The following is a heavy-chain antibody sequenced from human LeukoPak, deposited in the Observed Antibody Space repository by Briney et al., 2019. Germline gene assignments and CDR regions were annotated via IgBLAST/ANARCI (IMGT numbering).Heavy chain of an antibody. V-gene: IGHV3-23*01. CDR2: VSRNDGST. CDR1: GFSFSTYA. D-gene: IGHD1-26*01. J-gene: IGHJ4*02. CDR3: ARTLGAVDPFVY. Sequence: GGSLRLSCAASGFSFSTYAMSWVRQAPGRGLEWVSTVSRNDGSTYYAGSVRGRFTISRDVSKNTLYLQMNSLRAEDTALYYCARTLGAVDPFVYWGQGTLVTVSS.